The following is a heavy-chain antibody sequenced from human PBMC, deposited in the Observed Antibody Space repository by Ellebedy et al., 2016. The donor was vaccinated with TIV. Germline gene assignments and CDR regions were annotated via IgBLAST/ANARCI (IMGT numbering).Heavy chain of an antibody. CDR1: GFTVSSNE. CDR3: ARGRSGTYIHHAFDY. CDR2: ISGGST. V-gene: IGHV3-38-3*01. Sequence: GESLKISCAASGFTVSSNEMSWVRQAPGKGLEWVSSISGGSTYYADSRKGRFTISRDNSKNTLHLQMNSLRAEDTATYYCARGRSGTYIHHAFDYWGQGTLVTVSS. D-gene: IGHD1-14*01. J-gene: IGHJ4*02.